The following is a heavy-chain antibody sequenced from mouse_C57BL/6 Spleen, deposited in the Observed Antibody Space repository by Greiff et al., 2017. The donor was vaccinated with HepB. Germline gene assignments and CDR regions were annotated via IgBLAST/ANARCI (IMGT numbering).Heavy chain of an antibody. CDR2: IYPGDGDT. CDR1: GYAFSSSW. D-gene: IGHD4-1*01. J-gene: IGHJ1*03. Sequence: VKLMESGPELVKPGASVKISCKASGYAFSSSWMNWVKQRPGKGLEWIGRIYPGDGDTNYNGKFKGKATLTADKSSSTSYMQLSSLTSEDSAVSFCATELGRGYFDVWGTGTTVTVSS. V-gene: IGHV1-82*01. CDR3: ATELGRGYFDV.